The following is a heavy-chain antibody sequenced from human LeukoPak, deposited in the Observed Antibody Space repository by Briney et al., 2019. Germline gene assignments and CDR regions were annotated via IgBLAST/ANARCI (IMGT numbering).Heavy chain of an antibody. CDR1: GGSFSGYS. CDR2: INHSGST. D-gene: IGHD5-24*01. Sequence: NPSETLSLTCAVYGGSFSGYSWNWIRQPPGKGLEWIGEINHSGSTNYNPSLKSRVTISVDTSKNQFSLKLSSVTAADTAVCYCAGRPTGGMAALTGYFDYWGQGTLVTVSS. CDR3: AGRPTGGMAALTGYFDY. J-gene: IGHJ4*02. V-gene: IGHV4-34*01.